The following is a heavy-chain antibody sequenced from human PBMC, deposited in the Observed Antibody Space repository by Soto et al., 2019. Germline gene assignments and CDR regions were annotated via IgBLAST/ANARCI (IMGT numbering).Heavy chain of an antibody. J-gene: IGHJ4*02. CDR3: ASGVVVTKPLDY. CDR1: GYSLTSFA. D-gene: IGHD3-22*01. CDR2: ISAYNGNT. Sequence: ASVTVSCKASGYSLTSFATHWVRRAPGQGLEWMGWISAYNGNTNYAQKLQGRVTMTTDTSTSTAYMELRSLRSDDTAVYYCASGVVVTKPLDYWGQGTLVTVSS. V-gene: IGHV1-18*01.